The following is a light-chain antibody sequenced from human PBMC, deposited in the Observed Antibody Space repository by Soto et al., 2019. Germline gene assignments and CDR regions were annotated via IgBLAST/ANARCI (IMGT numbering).Light chain of an antibody. J-gene: IGKJ5*01. CDR1: QSISRN. CDR3: QQSYTTASIT. Sequence: DIQMTQSPSSLSASVGDRVTITCRASQSISRNLNWYQHKPGKVPKLLIYAASSLQNGVPPRFSGGGSGTEFTLSLSSLQPEDLGTYYCQQSYTTASITFGQGTRLEIK. CDR2: AAS. V-gene: IGKV1-39*01.